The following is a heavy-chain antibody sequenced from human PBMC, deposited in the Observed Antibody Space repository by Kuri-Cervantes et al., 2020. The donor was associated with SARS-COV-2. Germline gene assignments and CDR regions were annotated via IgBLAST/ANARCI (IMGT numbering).Heavy chain of an antibody. CDR3: AHTPYYDFWSGYYNFPANWYFDL. J-gene: IGHJ2*01. V-gene: IGHV4-38-2*01. CDR2: IYRSGST. Sequence: SETLSLTCAVSGYSISSGYYWGWIRQPPGKGLEWIGSIYRSGSTYHNPSLKSRVTISVDTSKNQFSLKLSSVTAADTAVYYCAHTPYYDFWSGYYNFPANWYFDLWGRGTLVTVSS. D-gene: IGHD3-3*01. CDR1: GYSISSGYY.